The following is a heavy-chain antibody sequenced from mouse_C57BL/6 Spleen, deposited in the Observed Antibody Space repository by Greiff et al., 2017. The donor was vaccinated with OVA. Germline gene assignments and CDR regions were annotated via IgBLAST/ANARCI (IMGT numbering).Heavy chain of an antibody. D-gene: IGHD2-3*01. CDR1: GYSITSGYY. CDR2: ISYDGSN. CDR3: AREADGYYAWFAY. Sequence: EVQLVESGPGLVKPSQSLSLTCSVTGYSITSGYYWNWIRQFPGNKLEWMGYISYDGSNNYNPSLKNRISITRDTSKNQFFLKLNSVTTEDTATYYCAREADGYYAWFAYWGQGTLVTVSA. J-gene: IGHJ3*01. V-gene: IGHV3-6*01.